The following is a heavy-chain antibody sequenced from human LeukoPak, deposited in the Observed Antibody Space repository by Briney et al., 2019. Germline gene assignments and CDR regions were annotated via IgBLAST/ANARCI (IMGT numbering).Heavy chain of an antibody. CDR3: ARDARDWDAFDI. V-gene: IGHV4-31*03. J-gene: IGHJ3*02. CDR2: IYYSGST. CDR1: GGSISSGGYY. Sequence: SQTLSLTCTVSGGSISSGGYYWSWIRQHPGKGLGWIGYIYYSGSTYYNPSLKSRVTISVDTSKNQFSLKMSSVTAADTAVYYCARDARDWDAFDIWGQGTMVTVSS. D-gene: IGHD2-21*01.